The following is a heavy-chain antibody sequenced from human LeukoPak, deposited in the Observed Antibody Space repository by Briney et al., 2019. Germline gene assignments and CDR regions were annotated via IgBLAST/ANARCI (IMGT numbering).Heavy chain of an antibody. D-gene: IGHD6-19*01. Sequence: SETLSLTCAVYGGSFSGYYWSWIRQPPGKGLEWIGEINHSGSTNYNPSLKSRVTISVDTSKNQFSLKLSSVTAADTAVYYCAKRRTSGWSRAALEYWGQGTLVIVSS. CDR2: INHSGST. CDR1: GGSFSGYY. V-gene: IGHV4-34*01. CDR3: AKRRTSGWSRAALEY. J-gene: IGHJ4*02.